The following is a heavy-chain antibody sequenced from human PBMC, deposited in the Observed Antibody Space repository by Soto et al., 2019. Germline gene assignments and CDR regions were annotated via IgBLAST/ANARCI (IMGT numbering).Heavy chain of an antibody. CDR1: GFTFSSYG. J-gene: IGHJ4*02. Sequence: QVQLVESGGGVVQPGRSLRLSCAASGFTFSSYGMQWVRQAPGKGLEWVAVIWYDGSNKYYADSVKGRFTISRDNSKKTLYLLMNSLRAEDTAVYYCARDTYYYDSSGYLLDYCGPGTLVTVSS. CDR2: IWYDGSNK. D-gene: IGHD3-22*01. V-gene: IGHV3-33*01. CDR3: ARDTYYYDSSGYLLDY.